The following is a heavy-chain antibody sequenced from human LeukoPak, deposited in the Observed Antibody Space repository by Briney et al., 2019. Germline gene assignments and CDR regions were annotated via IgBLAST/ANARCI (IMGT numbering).Heavy chain of an antibody. V-gene: IGHV4-59*08. CDR1: GGSISGYY. CDR2: IYYSGST. D-gene: IGHD3-10*01. CDR3: ARRPMVRGVILWFDP. J-gene: IGHJ5*02. Sequence: SETLSLTCTVSGGSISGYYWNWIRQPPGKGLEWIGYIYYSGSTNYNPSLKSRVTISVDTSKNQFSLELSSVTAADTAVYYCARRPMVRGVILWFDPWGQGTLVTVSS.